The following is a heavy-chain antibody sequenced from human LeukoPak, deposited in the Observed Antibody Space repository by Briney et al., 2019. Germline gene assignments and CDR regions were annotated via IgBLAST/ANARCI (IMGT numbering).Heavy chain of an antibody. CDR3: ARVWYVVAGGFDP. V-gene: IGHV4-4*02. D-gene: IGHD2-15*01. Sequence: PSETLSLACAVSGGSISSSNWWSWIRQPPGKGLEWIGEIYHSGSTNYNPSLKSRVTISVDKSKNQFSLKLSSVTAADTAVYYCARVWYVVAGGFDPWGQGTLVTVSS. J-gene: IGHJ5*02. CDR2: IYHSGST. CDR1: GGSISSSNW.